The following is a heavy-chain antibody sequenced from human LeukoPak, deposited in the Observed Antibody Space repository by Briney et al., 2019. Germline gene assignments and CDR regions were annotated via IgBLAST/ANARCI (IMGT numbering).Heavy chain of an antibody. J-gene: IGHJ5*02. CDR2: ISSSGAT. V-gene: IGHV4-59*01. CDR1: GYSINTYY. CDR3: ARGGPYNWLDP. Sequence: PSETLSLTCSVSGYSINTYYCSWIRQPPGKGLEWIGYISSSGATNSNPSLRSRATISLDRSTNEFSLSLKSVTAADTAMYYCARGGPYNWLDPWGQGTLVTVSS.